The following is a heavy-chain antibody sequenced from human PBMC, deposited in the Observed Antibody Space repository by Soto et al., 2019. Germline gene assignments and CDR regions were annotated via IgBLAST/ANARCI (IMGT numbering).Heavy chain of an antibody. CDR1: GGSFSGYY. CDR3: ARDALRGYYYYGMDV. CDR2: INHSGST. V-gene: IGHV4-34*01. D-gene: IGHD3-16*01. J-gene: IGHJ6*02. Sequence: QVQLQQWGAGLLKPSETLSLTCAVYGGSFSGYYWSWIHQPPGKGLEWIGEINHSGSTNYNPSLKSRVTISVDTSKNQFSLKLSSVTAADTAVYYCARDALRGYYYYGMDVWGQGTTVTVSS.